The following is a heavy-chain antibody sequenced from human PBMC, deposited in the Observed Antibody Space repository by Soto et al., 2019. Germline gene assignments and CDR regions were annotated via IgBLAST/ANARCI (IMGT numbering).Heavy chain of an antibody. CDR3: AAHYGSGDAFDI. J-gene: IGHJ3*02. CDR2: ISYVGSNK. Sequence: QVQLVESGGGVVQPGRSLRLSCAASGFTFSSYGMHWVRQAPGKGLEWVAVISYVGSNKYYADSVKGRFTISRDNSKNTLYLQMNSLRAEYTAVYYCAAHYGSGDAFDIWGQGTMVTVSS. CDR1: GFTFSSYG. V-gene: IGHV3-30*03. D-gene: IGHD3-10*01.